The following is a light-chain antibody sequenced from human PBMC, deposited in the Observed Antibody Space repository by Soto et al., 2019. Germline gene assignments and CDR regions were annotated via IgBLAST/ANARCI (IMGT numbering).Light chain of an antibody. CDR1: ALPKKY. J-gene: IGLJ2*01. CDR3: LSTDSSGTMWV. V-gene: IGLV3-16*01. CDR2: KNN. Sequence: SSELPQPPSVSVSLGQMARLTCSGEALPKKYAYWHQQKPGQSPVVVIYKNNQRPSGIPERFSGSSSGTMVTLTISGVQAEDEADDYWLSTDSSGTMWVVGGGTKLTVL.